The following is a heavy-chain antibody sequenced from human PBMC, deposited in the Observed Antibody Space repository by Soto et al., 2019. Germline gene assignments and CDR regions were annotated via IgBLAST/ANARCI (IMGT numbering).Heavy chain of an antibody. CDR3: ARVQFYDAIQFDP. V-gene: IGHV3-53*04. CDR1: GFTVSSNY. CDR2: IYSGGST. D-gene: IGHD3-3*01. J-gene: IGHJ5*02. Sequence: GGSLRLSCAASGFTVSSNYMSWVRQAPGKGLEWVSVIYSGGSTYYADSVKGRFTISRHNSKNTLYLQMNSLRAEDTAVYYCARVQFYDAIQFDPWGQGTLVTVSS.